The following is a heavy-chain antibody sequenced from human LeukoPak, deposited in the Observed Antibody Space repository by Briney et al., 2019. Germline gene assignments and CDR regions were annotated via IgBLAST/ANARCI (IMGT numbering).Heavy chain of an antibody. V-gene: IGHV1-69*13. Sequence: GASVKVSCKASGGTFSSYAISWVRQAPGQGLEWMGGIIPIFGTANYAQKFQGRVTITADESTSTAYMELSSLRSKDTAVYYCARLGRLYCSSTSCYTGDWFDPWGQGTLVTVSS. D-gene: IGHD2-2*02. CDR3: ARLGRLYCSSTSCYTGDWFDP. CDR1: GGTFSSYA. CDR2: IIPIFGTA. J-gene: IGHJ5*02.